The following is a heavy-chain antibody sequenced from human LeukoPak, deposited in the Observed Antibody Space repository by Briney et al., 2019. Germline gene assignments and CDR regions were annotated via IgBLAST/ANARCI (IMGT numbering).Heavy chain of an antibody. J-gene: IGHJ4*02. CDR2: ISGSGSYT. CDR3: AKDSYYDYVWGTPYGGGYDY. D-gene: IGHD3-16*01. Sequence: PGGSLRLSCAASGFTVSDYSMGWVRQAPGKGLEWVSAISGSGSYTDYADSVKGRFTISKDNSKNTLYLQMNSLRAEDTAVYYCAKDSYYDYVWGTPYGGGYDYWGQGTLVTVSS. CDR1: GFTVSDYS. V-gene: IGHV3-23*01.